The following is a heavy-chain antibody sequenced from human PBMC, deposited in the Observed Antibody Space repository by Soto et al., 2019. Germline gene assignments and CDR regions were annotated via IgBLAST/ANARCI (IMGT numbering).Heavy chain of an antibody. CDR1: GFTFSNYW. V-gene: IGHV3-74*01. CDR2: INIDGGTT. CDR3: ARGSNTYPSY. Sequence: EVQLVESGGALVQPGGFLRLSCAVSGFTFSNYWMHWVRQAPGKGLVWVSRINIDGGTTSYADSVKGRFTISRDNAKNTLYLQMSSLRAEDTAVYYCARGSNTYPSYWGRGTLVTVSS. D-gene: IGHD2-21*01. J-gene: IGHJ4*02.